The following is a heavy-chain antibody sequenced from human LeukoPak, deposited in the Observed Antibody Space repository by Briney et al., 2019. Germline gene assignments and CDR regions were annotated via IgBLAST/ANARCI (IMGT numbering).Heavy chain of an antibody. Sequence: GGSLRLSCAASGFTFSDYYMTWIRQAPGKGLEWVSYISSSGSTIYYADSVKGRFTISRDNAKNSLYLQMNSLRAEDTAVYYCARLRYYYGSGKYFDYWGQGTLVTVSS. CDR2: ISSSGSTI. D-gene: IGHD3-10*01. J-gene: IGHJ4*02. V-gene: IGHV3-11*04. CDR1: GFTFSDYY. CDR3: ARLRYYYGSGKYFDY.